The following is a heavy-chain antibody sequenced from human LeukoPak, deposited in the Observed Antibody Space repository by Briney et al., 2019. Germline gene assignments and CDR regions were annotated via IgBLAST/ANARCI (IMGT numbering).Heavy chain of an antibody. J-gene: IGHJ4*02. CDR2: INHSGGT. CDR1: GGSFSGYY. CDR3: AIRGVHFDY. V-gene: IGHV4-34*01. Sequence: SETLSLTCAVYGGSFSGYYWSWIRQPPGKGLEWIGEINHSGGTNYNPSLKSRVTISVDTSKNQFSLKLSSVTAADTAVYYCAIRGVHFDYWGQGTLVTVSS. D-gene: IGHD3-10*01.